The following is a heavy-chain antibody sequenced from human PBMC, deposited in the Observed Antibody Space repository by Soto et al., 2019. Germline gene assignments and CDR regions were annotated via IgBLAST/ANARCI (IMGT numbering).Heavy chain of an antibody. CDR2: ISYDGSNK. CDR1: GFTFSSYA. D-gene: IGHD2-2*01. CDR3: ARDTIVVVSSAMYYYYYGMYV. V-gene: IGHV3-30-3*01. J-gene: IGHJ6*04. Sequence: GGSLRLSCAASGFTFSSYAMHWVRQAPGKGLEWVAVISYDGSNKYYADSVKGRFTISRDNSKNTLYLQMNSLRAEDTAVYYCARDTIVVVSSAMYYYYYGMYVWGKGTTVTVSS.